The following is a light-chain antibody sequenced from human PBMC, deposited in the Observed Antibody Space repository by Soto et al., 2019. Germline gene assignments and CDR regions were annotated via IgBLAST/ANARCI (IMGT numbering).Light chain of an antibody. Sequence: LMTQSPATLSVSPGERATLSCRASQSVSNNLAWYQQKPGQAPRLLIYDASTRATGIPARFSGSGSGTEFTLTIAGLQSEDFAVYYCQQYNNWPPWTFGQGTKVEIK. CDR2: DAS. J-gene: IGKJ1*01. CDR3: QQYNNWPPWT. V-gene: IGKV3-15*01. CDR1: QSVSNN.